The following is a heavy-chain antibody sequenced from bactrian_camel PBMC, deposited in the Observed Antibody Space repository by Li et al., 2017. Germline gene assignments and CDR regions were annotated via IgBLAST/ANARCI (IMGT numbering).Heavy chain of an antibody. CDR2: INSAGGST. D-gene: IGHD5*01. CDR3: AADPVSFCGTWPIFGY. CDR1: GFTFSSST. Sequence: DVQLVESGGGYVQPGGSLRLSCAASGFTFSSSTMNWVRQAPGKGLEWVSTINSAGGSTYYADSVKGRFTISRDNAKNTVYLQMNGLELEDTAMYYCAADPVSFCGTWPIFGYWGQGTQVTV. J-gene: IGHJ6*01. V-gene: IGHV3S35*01.